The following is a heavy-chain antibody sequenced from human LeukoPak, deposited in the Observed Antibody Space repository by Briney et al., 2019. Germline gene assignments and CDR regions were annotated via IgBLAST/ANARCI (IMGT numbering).Heavy chain of an antibody. V-gene: IGHV3-20*04. Sequence: GGSLRLSCAASGSTFDAYGMSWVRQAPGKGLEWVSGINWNGGSTGYADSVRGRFTISRGNAKNSLYLQMNSLRAEDTALYYCARGDSSGWYFDQWGQGILVTVSS. CDR1: GSTFDAYG. J-gene: IGHJ4*02. CDR3: ARGDSSGWYFDQ. D-gene: IGHD6-19*01. CDR2: INWNGGST.